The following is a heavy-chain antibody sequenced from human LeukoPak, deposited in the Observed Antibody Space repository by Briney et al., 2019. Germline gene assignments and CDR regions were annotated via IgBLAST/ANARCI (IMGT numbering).Heavy chain of an antibody. Sequence: GGSLRLSCAASGFSFSRYGMKWVRQAPGKGLEWLSYIRSIDSTTYYADSVKGRFTISRDNAKNSLYLQMDSLRVDDTAVYYCAKRDDSSAHSFDYWGQETLVTVSS. CDR2: IRSIDSTT. D-gene: IGHD3-22*01. CDR1: GFSFSRYG. V-gene: IGHV3-48*04. CDR3: AKRDDSSAHSFDY. J-gene: IGHJ4*02.